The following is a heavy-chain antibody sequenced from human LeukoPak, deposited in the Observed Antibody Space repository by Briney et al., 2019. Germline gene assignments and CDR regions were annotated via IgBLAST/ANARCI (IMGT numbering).Heavy chain of an antibody. Sequence: ASVKVSCKASGYTFTGYYMHWVRQAPGQGLEWMGIINPSGGSTSYAQKFQGRVTMTRDTSTSTVYMELSSLRSEDTAVYYCARDLFSMVPFDYWGQGTLVTVSS. CDR1: GYTFTGYY. CDR3: ARDLFSMVPFDY. CDR2: INPSGGST. V-gene: IGHV1-46*01. D-gene: IGHD2-21*01. J-gene: IGHJ4*02.